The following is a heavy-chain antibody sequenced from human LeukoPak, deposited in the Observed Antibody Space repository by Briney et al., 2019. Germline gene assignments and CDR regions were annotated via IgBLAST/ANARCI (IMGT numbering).Heavy chain of an antibody. CDR1: GLTFSNYG. J-gene: IGHJ4*02. CDR3: AKQYDSSGYYYPIDY. Sequence: PGGSLRLSCAASGLTFSNYGMHWVRQAPGKGLEWVAVIWYDGSNKCYADSVKGRFTISRDNSKNTLYLQMNSLRAEDTAVYYCAKQYDSSGYYYPIDYWGQGTLVTVSS. D-gene: IGHD3-22*01. CDR2: IWYDGSNK. V-gene: IGHV3-33*06.